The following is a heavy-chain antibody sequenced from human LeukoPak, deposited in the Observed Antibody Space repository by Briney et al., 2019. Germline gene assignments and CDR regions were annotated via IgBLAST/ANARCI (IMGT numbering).Heavy chain of an antibody. CDR2: INTNTGNP. CDR3: ARDVAAAGASSFDY. D-gene: IGHD6-13*01. CDR1: GYTFTSYA. J-gene: IGHJ4*02. V-gene: IGHV7-4-1*02. Sequence: ASVKVSCKASGYTFTSYAMNWVRQAPGQGLEWMGCINTNTGNPTYAQGFTGRFVFSLDTSVSTAYLQISSLKAEDTAVYYCARDVAAAGASSFDYWGQGTLVTVSS.